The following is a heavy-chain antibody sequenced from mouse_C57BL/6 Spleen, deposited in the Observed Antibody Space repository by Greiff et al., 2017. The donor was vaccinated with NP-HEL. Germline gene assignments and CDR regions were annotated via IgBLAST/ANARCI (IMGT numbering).Heavy chain of an antibody. D-gene: IGHD1-1*01. CDR2: IYPGSGST. CDR3: ARVDYGSSYRGFAY. CDR1: GYTFTSYW. J-gene: IGHJ3*01. V-gene: IGHV1-55*01. Sequence: VQLQQPGAELVKPGASVKMSCKASGYTFTSYWITWVKQRPGQGLEWIGDIYPGSGSTNYNEKFKSKATLTVDTSSSTAYMQLSSLTSEDSAVYYCARVDYGSSYRGFAYWGQGTLVTVSA.